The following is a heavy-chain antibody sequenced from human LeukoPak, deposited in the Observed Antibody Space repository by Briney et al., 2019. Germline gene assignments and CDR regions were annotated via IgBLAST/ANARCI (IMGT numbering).Heavy chain of an antibody. Sequence: SETLSLTCTVSGGSISSYYWSWVRQPPGKGLEWIGYIYYSGNTNYNPSLKSRLTMSADRSRNQFSLNLNSVTAADTAVYYCARHPRDGYNTYYFDYWGQGTLVTVSS. CDR3: ARHPRDGYNTYYFDY. CDR1: GGSISSYY. J-gene: IGHJ4*02. D-gene: IGHD5-24*01. V-gene: IGHV4-59*08. CDR2: IYYSGNT.